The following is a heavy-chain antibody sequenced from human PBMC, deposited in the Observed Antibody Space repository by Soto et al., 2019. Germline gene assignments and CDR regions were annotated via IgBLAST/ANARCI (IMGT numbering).Heavy chain of an antibody. Sequence: SETLSLTCAVYGGSFSGYYWSWIRQPPGKGLEWIGEINHSGSTNYNPSLKSRVTISVDTSKNQFSLKLSSVTAADTAVYYCARVVHYDILTGYYSNYDYMDVWGKGTSVTVSS. CDR3: ARVVHYDILTGYYSNYDYMDV. CDR2: INHSGST. V-gene: IGHV4-34*01. J-gene: IGHJ6*03. CDR1: GGSFSGYY. D-gene: IGHD3-9*01.